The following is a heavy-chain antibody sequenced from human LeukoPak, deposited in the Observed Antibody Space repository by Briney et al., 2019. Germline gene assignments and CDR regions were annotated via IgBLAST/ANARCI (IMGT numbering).Heavy chain of an antibody. CDR2: IYYSGST. CDR3: ARGNVGHDYGDYWFDP. J-gene: IGHJ5*02. Sequence: SETLSLTCTVSGGSISSHYWSWIRQPPGKGLEWIGYIYYSGSTNYNPSLKSRVTISVDTSKNQFSLKLSSVTAADTAVYYCARGNVGHDYGDYWFDPWGQRTLVTVSS. CDR1: GGSISSHY. D-gene: IGHD4-17*01. V-gene: IGHV4-59*11.